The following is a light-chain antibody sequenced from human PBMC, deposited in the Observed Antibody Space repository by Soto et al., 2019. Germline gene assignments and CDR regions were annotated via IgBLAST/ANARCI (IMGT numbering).Light chain of an antibody. Sequence: EIVLTQSPGTLSLSPGERATLSCRASQSVSSSYLAWYQQKPGQAPRPLIYGASSRAIGIPDRFSGSGSGTVFTLTISRLEPEDFAVYYCQQYDSSPWTFGQGTKVEIK. V-gene: IGKV3-20*01. CDR2: GAS. CDR3: QQYDSSPWT. CDR1: QSVSSSY. J-gene: IGKJ1*01.